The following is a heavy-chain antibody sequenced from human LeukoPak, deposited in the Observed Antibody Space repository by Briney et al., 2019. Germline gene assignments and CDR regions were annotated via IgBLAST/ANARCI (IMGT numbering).Heavy chain of an antibody. Sequence: GGSLRLSCAASGFTFSRFWMSWVRQAPGKGLEWVANIKQDGTEKYYLDSVKGRFTISRDNAKNSLYLQMNNLRAEDTAVYYCARPRGCGSTRCNNFDYWGQGTLVTVSS. CDR2: IKQDGTEK. V-gene: IGHV3-7*01. J-gene: IGHJ4*02. D-gene: IGHD2-2*01. CDR1: GFTFSRFW. CDR3: ARPRGCGSTRCNNFDY.